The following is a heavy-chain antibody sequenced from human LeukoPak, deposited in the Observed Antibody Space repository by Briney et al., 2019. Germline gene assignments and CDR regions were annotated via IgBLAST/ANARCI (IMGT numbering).Heavy chain of an antibody. CDR2: IYYSGST. Sequence: PSETLSLTCTVSGGSISSYYWSWIRQPPGKGLEWIGYIYYSGSTNYNPSLESRVSFQVDTSRNQVYLRLTSVTAADTAVFYCARTIANHFDYWGQGTLVTVSS. D-gene: IGHD4/OR15-4a*01. J-gene: IGHJ4*02. CDR1: GGSISSYY. CDR3: ARTIANHFDY. V-gene: IGHV4-59*12.